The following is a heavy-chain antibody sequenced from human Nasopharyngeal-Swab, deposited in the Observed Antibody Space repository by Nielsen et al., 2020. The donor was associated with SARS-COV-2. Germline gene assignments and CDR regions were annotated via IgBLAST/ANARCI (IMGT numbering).Heavy chain of an antibody. CDR1: GLTFTNSW. D-gene: IGHD3-16*01. Sequence: GGSLRLSCAASGLTFTNSWMSWVRQAPGKGLEWVANIKQDGSDKYYVDSVKGRFTISRDNAKNSLELQMNSLRVEDTAVYYCGRGGKLGDLDIWGQGTMVTVSS. CDR2: IKQDGSDK. CDR3: GRGGKLGDLDI. V-gene: IGHV3-7*01. J-gene: IGHJ3*02.